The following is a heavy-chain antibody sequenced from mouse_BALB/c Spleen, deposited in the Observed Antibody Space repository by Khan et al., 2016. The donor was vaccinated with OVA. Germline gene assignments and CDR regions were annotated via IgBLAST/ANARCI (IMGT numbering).Heavy chain of an antibody. D-gene: IGHD1-1*01. CDR3: ARVYGGDLDY. CDR2: ISYSGNT. J-gene: IGHJ2*01. Sequence: VQLKESGPGLVKPSQSLSLTCTVTGYSIASDYAWNWIRQFPGNKLEWMGFISYSGNTNYNPSLKSRISITRDTSKNQFFLQLNYVTSEDTATYYCARVYGGDLDYRGQGTTRTVSS. CDR1: GYSIASDYA. V-gene: IGHV3-2*02.